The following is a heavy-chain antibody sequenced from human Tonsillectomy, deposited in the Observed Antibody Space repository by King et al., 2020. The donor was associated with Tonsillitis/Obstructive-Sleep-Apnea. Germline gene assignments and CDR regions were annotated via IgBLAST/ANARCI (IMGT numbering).Heavy chain of an antibody. D-gene: IGHD1-26*01. CDR1: GFTFSTYG. V-gene: IGHV3-33*01. Sequence: VQLVESGGGVVQPGRSLRLSCAASGFTFSTYGMHWVRQAPGKGLEWVAVIWYDGSNKYYADSVKGRFTISRDNSKNTLYLQMNSLRAEDTAVYYCAREREETHNWFDPWGQGTLVTVSS. CDR2: IWYDGSNK. CDR3: AREREETHNWFDP. J-gene: IGHJ5*02.